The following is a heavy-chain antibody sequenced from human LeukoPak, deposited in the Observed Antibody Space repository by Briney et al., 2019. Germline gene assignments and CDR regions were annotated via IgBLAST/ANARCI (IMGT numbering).Heavy chain of an antibody. CDR3: ASAGVVADYGLDV. Sequence: ASVKVSCKASGYTLTGHYLHWVRQAPGQGLEWMGWINPNTGATTYAQRFQGRVTLTRDTSISTAYMDLSRLRPDDTAAYYCASAGVVADYGLDVWGQGTTVTVSS. J-gene: IGHJ6*02. V-gene: IGHV1-2*02. D-gene: IGHD2-15*01. CDR2: INPNTGAT. CDR1: GYTLTGHY.